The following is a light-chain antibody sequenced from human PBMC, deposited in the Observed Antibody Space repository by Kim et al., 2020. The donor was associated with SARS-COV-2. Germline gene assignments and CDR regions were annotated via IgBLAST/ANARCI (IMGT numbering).Light chain of an antibody. CDR3: QQYGSSPTWT. Sequence: EIVLTQSPGTLSLSPGERATLSCRASQSVSSTSLAWYQQKPGQAPRLLIYGTSSRATGIPDRFSGSGSGTDFTLTISRLEPEDFAVYYCQQYGSSPTWTFGQGTKVDIK. V-gene: IGKV3-20*01. CDR1: QSVSSTS. CDR2: GTS. J-gene: IGKJ1*01.